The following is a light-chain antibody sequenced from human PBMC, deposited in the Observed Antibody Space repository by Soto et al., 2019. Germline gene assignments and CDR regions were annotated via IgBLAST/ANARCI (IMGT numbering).Light chain of an antibody. CDR1: QSISSW. V-gene: IGKV1-5*01. Sequence: DIQMPQSPSTLSASVGDRFTITCRARQSISSWLAWYQQKPGKAPKLLIYDASSLESGVPSGFSGSGSGTEFTLTISSLQPDDFATYYCQQYNSYLTTFGQGTKVDIK. J-gene: IGKJ1*01. CDR2: DAS. CDR3: QQYNSYLTT.